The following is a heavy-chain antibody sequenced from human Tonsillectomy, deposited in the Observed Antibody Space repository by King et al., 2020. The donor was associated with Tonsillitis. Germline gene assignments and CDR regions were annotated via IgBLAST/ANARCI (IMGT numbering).Heavy chain of an antibody. V-gene: IGHV4-59*01. J-gene: IGHJ4*02. Sequence: QLQESGPGLVKPSETLSLTCTVSGGSISSYYWSWIRQPPGKGLEWIGYIYYSGSTNYNPSLKSRVTISVDTSKNQFSLKLSSVTAADTAVYYCARVPLPDIFEDPDHYYYFDYWGRGTLVTVSS. CDR2: IYYSGST. D-gene: IGHD1-14*01. CDR3: ARVPLPDIFEDPDHYYYFDY. CDR1: GGSISSYY.